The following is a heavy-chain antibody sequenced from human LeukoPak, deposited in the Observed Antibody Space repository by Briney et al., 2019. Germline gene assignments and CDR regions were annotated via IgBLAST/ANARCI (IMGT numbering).Heavy chain of an antibody. J-gene: IGHJ6*03. CDR3: AKQTKGILGAKPPNYMDV. D-gene: IGHD1-26*01. Sequence: AGGSLRLSCAASGFTFSSYAMSWVRQAPGKGLEWVSAISGSGGSTYYADSVKGRFTISRDNSKNTLYLQMNSLRAEDTAVYYCAKQTKGILGAKPPNYMDVWGKGTTVTVSS. CDR1: GFTFSSYA. CDR2: ISGSGGST. V-gene: IGHV3-23*01.